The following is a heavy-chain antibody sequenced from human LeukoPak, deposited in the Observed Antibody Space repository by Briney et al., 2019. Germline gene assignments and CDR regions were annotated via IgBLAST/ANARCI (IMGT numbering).Heavy chain of an antibody. CDR3: AKDLRGYSYGYFTDY. J-gene: IGHJ4*02. Sequence: PGGSLRLSCAASGFTFSSYGMHWVRQAPGKELEWVAFIRYDGSKKYYADSVKGRFTISRDNSKNTLYLQMNSLRAEDTAVYYCAKDLRGYSYGYFTDYWGQGTLVTVSS. D-gene: IGHD5-18*01. V-gene: IGHV3-30*02. CDR1: GFTFSSYG. CDR2: IRYDGSKK.